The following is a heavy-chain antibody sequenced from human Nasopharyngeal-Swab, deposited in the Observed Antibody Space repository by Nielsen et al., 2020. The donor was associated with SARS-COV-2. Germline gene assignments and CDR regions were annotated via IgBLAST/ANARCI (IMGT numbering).Heavy chain of an antibody. Sequence: WIRQPPGKGLEWIGYIYYSGSTNYNPSLKSRVTISVDTSKNQFSLKLSPVTAADTAVYYCARGGPGLELFSRFDPWGQGTLVTVSS. V-gene: IGHV4-59*01. D-gene: IGHD1-7*01. CDR3: ARGGPGLELFSRFDP. J-gene: IGHJ5*02. CDR2: IYYSGST.